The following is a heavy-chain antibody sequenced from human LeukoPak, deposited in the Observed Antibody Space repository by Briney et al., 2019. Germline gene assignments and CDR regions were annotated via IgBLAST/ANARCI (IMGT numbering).Heavy chain of an antibody. V-gene: IGHV3-7*01. Sequence: GGSLRLSCAASGFTFSRYWMSWVRQAPGKGLEWVANIKQDGSEKYYVDSVKGRFTISRDNAKNSLYLQMNSLRAEDTAVYYCARGGLRSMGPWGQGTLVTVSS. CDR2: IKQDGSEK. CDR1: GFTFSRYW. D-gene: IGHD3-3*01. J-gene: IGHJ5*02. CDR3: ARGGLRSMGP.